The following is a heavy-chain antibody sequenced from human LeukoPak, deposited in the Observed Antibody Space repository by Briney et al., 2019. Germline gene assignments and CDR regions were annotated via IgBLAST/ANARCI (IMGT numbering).Heavy chain of an antibody. CDR3: ARVAGYGSGSYPDY. D-gene: IGHD3-10*01. CDR1: GDSMNSYX. Sequence: NTSETLSLTCTVSGDSMNSYXXSWIXQPPGXXLEWMGYIFDSGSTTYNPSLKSRITISVDTSKNQFALKLSSVTTADTAVYYCARVAGYGSGSYPDYWGQGVLVTVSS. V-gene: IGHV4-59*12. CDR2: IFDSGST. J-gene: IGHJ4*02.